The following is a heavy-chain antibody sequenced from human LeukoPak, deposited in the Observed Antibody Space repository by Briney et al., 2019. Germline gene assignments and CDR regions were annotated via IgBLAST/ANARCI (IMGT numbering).Heavy chain of an antibody. V-gene: IGHV4-39*01. D-gene: IGHD3-22*01. CDR3: AAYHYDSSVYLG. CDR2: ISYTGRT. Sequence: SETLSHTCTVSGGSISSSGYYWGWIRQPPGKGLEWIGSISYTGRTYYNPSLKSRVTISVDPSTNQFSLKLTSVTAAHTAVYYCAAYHYDSSVYLGCGQGTVVTV. J-gene: IGHJ4*02. CDR1: GGSISSSGYY.